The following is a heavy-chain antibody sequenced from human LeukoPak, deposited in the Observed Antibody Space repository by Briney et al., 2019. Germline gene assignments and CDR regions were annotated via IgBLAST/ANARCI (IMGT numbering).Heavy chain of an antibody. Sequence: SETLSLTCTVSGYSISSGYYWGWIRQPSGKGLEWIGSIYHSGSTYYNPSLKSRVTISVDTSKNQFSLKLSSVTAADTAVYYCAREGLSGWYVHYWGQGTLVTVTS. V-gene: IGHV4-38-2*02. CDR1: GYSISSGYY. J-gene: IGHJ4*02. CDR3: AREGLSGWYVHY. D-gene: IGHD6-19*01. CDR2: IYHSGST.